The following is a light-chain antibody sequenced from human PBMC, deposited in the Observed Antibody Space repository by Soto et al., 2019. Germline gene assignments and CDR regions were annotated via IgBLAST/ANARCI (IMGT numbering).Light chain of an antibody. CDR2: GAS. J-gene: IGKJ1*01. V-gene: IGKV3-20*01. Sequence: EIGVTRFPATLSVSPGERATLSCRASQSVSNNLAWYQQKPGQAPRLLIYGASSRATGIPDRFSGSGSGTDFTLTISRLEPEDFAVYYCQQYGSSPRTFGQGTKVDIK. CDR1: QSVSNN. CDR3: QQYGSSPRT.